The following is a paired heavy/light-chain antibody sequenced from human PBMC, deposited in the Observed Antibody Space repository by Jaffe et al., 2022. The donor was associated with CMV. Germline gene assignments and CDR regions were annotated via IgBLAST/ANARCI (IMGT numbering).Light chain of an antibody. V-gene: IGKV1-5*03. CDR3: QQYNSYPLT. Sequence: DIQMTQSPSTLSASVGDRVTITCRASQSISSWLAWYQQKAGKVPNLLIYKASSLESGVPSRFSGSGSGTEFTLTISSLQPDDFATYYCQQYNSYPLTFGGGTKVEIK. CDR2: KAS. CDR1: QSISSW. J-gene: IGKJ4*01.
Heavy chain of an antibody. Sequence: EVQLVESGGGLVQPGGSLRLSCAASGFTFSNYEMNWVRQAPGKGLEWVSFISSSGSTIYYADSVKGRFTISRDNAKNSLYLQMDSLRTEDTAVYSCARSVPWLLGYWGQGTLVTVSS. J-gene: IGHJ4*02. CDR2: ISSSGSTI. CDR1: GFTFSNYE. CDR3: ARSVPWLLGY. V-gene: IGHV3-48*03. D-gene: IGHD3-22*01.